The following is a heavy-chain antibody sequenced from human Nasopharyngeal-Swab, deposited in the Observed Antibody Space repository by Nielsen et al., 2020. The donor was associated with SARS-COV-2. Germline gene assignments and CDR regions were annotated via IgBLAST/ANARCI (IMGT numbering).Heavy chain of an antibody. J-gene: IGHJ6*02. CDR1: GLSIDEYA. CDR2: FSRDSGSI. D-gene: IGHD7-27*01. CDR3: AKDWRTGRSLGLFGMDV. Sequence: GGSLRLSCEGSGLSIDEYAMYWVRQAPGKGLEWVSGFSRDSGSIDYVDSVKGRFTISRDNAKNSLYLQMNSLRPEDTALYYCAKDWRTGRSLGLFGMDVWGQGTTVIVSS. V-gene: IGHV3-9*01.